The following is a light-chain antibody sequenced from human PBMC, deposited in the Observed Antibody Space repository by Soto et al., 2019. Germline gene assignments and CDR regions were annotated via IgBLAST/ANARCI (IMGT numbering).Light chain of an antibody. Sequence: QSVLTQPASVSGSTGQSITISCTGTSSDVGGYNYVSWYQQQSGEAPKLMIHEVSNRPSGVSNRFSGSKSGNTASLTISGLQAEDEADYYCSSYTSSRAYVFGIGTKVTVL. CDR2: EVS. J-gene: IGLJ1*01. CDR3: SSYTSSRAYV. V-gene: IGLV2-14*01. CDR1: SSDVGGYNY.